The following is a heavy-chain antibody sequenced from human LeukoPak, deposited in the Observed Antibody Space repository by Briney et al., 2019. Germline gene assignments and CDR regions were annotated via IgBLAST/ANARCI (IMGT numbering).Heavy chain of an antibody. J-gene: IGHJ4*02. CDR3: ARGGFGDYEGLGY. Sequence: GASVKVSCKAFGYTFTAYYIHWVRQAPGQGLEWMGWINPNSGDTNYAQKFQGRVTMTRDTSISTAYMDLTRLRFGETAVYFCARGGFGDYEGLGYWGQGTLVDVSS. V-gene: IGHV1-2*02. D-gene: IGHD4-17*01. CDR1: GYTFTAYY. CDR2: INPNSGDT.